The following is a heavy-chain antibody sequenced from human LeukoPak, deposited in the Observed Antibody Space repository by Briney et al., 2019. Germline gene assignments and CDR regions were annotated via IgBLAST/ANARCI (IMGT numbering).Heavy chain of an antibody. CDR2: ISGSGGDT. Sequence: GGSLRLSCAASGFTFSSYGMHWVRQAPGKGLECVSVISGSGGDTYYADSVKGRFTISRDNSKNTLYLQMNSLRAEDTAVYYCAKHLWRDLLWFGEGYYFGYWGQGTLVTVSS. CDR3: AKHLWRDLLWFGEGYYFGY. D-gene: IGHD3-10*01. CDR1: GFTFSSYG. J-gene: IGHJ4*02. V-gene: IGHV3-23*01.